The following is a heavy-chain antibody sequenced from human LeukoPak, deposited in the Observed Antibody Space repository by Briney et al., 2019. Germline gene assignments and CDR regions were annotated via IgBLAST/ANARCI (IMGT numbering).Heavy chain of an antibody. CDR1: GGTFSSYA. V-gene: IGHV1-69*13. J-gene: IGHJ3*02. Sequence: GGSVKVSCKASGGTFSSYAISWVRQAPGQGLEWMGGIIPIFGTANYAQKFQGRVTITADESTSTAYMELSSLRSEDTAVYYCASSLPYYLRGAFDIWGQGTMVTVSS. CDR3: ASSLPYYLRGAFDI. CDR2: IIPIFGTA. D-gene: IGHD3-10*02.